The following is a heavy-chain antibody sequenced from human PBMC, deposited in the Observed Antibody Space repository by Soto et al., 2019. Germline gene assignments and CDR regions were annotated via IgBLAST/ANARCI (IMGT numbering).Heavy chain of an antibody. V-gene: IGHV1-69*02. CDR3: AMEYWSSTSCYRDY. CDR1: GGTFSSYT. J-gene: IGHJ4*02. Sequence: QVQLVQSGAEVKKPGSSVKVSCKASGGTFSSYTISWVRQAPGQGLEWMGRIIPILGIANYAQKSQGRVTMXTXKXXGTADVKPGSLRSEDTAVYDCAMEYWSSTSCYRDYWGQGTLVTV. CDR2: IIPILGIA. D-gene: IGHD2-2*02.